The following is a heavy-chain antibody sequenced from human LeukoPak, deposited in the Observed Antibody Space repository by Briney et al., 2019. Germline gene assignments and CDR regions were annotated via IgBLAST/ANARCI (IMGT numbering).Heavy chain of an antibody. J-gene: IGHJ4*02. Sequence: PSETLSLTCTVSGGSISSHYWSWIRQPPGKGLEWIGYIYYSGSTNYNPSLKSRVTISVDTSKNQFSLKLSSVTAADTAVYYCARVSVSSRYDFWSGSIYYFDYWGQGTLVTVSS. D-gene: IGHD3-3*01. CDR3: ARVSVSSRYDFWSGSIYYFDY. V-gene: IGHV4-59*11. CDR1: GGSISSHY. CDR2: IYYSGST.